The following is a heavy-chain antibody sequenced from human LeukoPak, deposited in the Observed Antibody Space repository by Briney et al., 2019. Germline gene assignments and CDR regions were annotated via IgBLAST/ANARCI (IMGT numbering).Heavy chain of an antibody. CDR2: MYPNSGNT. V-gene: IGHV1-8*01. Sequence: ASVKVSCKASGYTFTSYDINWVRQATGQGLEWMGWMYPNSGNTGYAQKFQGRVTMTRNTSISTAYMELSSLRSEDTAVYYCARAPIYDFWSGYYKLIDYWGQGTLVTVSS. CDR1: GYTFTSYD. J-gene: IGHJ4*02. CDR3: ARAPIYDFWSGYYKLIDY. D-gene: IGHD3-3*01.